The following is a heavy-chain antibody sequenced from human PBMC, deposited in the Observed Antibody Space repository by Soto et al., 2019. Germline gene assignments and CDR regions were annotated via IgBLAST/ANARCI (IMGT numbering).Heavy chain of an antibody. CDR3: ARGATSDWPFDY. Sequence: QVQLVQSGAEVKKPGASVMVSCKASGFTFTNYAVHWARRAPGQRPEWVGWINADNGDTKYSQQFQDRVSITRDTSASTVYLELRSLTSEDTGVYYCARGATSDWPFDYWGQGTLVTVSS. D-gene: IGHD6-19*01. CDR1: GFTFTNYA. J-gene: IGHJ4*02. CDR2: INADNGDT. V-gene: IGHV1-3*01.